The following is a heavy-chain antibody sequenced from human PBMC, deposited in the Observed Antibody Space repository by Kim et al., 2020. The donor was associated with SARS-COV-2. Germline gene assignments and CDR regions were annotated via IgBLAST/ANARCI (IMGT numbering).Heavy chain of an antibody. CDR2: IPSSGGAT. V-gene: IGHV3-23*01. D-gene: IGHD4-4*01. CDR3: AKLMTTSTYSAMDV. CDR1: EFTFTTYA. J-gene: IGHJ6*02. Sequence: GRSLRLSCAASEFTFTTYAVSWVRQAPGKGLEWVSAIPSSGGATYYADSVRGRFTISRDSSMNTLSLQMNSLRVDDTAVYYCAKLMTTSTYSAMDVWG.